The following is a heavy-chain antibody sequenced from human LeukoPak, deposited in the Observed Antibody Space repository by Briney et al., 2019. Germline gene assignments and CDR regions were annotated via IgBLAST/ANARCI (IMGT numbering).Heavy chain of an antibody. CDR1: GYTFTSYG. D-gene: IGHD6-13*01. CDR3: ARDHRIAAAGTSLTDAFDI. J-gene: IGHJ3*02. V-gene: IGHV1-18*01. CDR2: ISAYNGNT. Sequence: ASLKVTCTASGYTFTSYGISWVRQPPGQGLEWMGWISAYNGNTNYAHKLQGRVTMTTDTSTSTPYMQLRSLRSDGTAVYYCARDHRIAAAGTSLTDAFDIWGQGTMVTVSS.